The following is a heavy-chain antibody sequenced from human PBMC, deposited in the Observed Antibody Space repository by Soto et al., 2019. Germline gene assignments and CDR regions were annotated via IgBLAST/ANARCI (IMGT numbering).Heavy chain of an antibody. V-gene: IGHV1-3*01. CDR1: GYTFTSYA. D-gene: IGHD2-15*01. CDR2: INAGNGNT. Sequence: ASVKVSCKAYGYTFTSYAMHWVRQAPGQRLEWMGWINAGNGNTKYSQKFQGRVTITRDTSASTAYMELSSLRSEDTAVYYCARGPGWTGMDVWGQGTTVTVSS. J-gene: IGHJ6*02. CDR3: ARGPGWTGMDV.